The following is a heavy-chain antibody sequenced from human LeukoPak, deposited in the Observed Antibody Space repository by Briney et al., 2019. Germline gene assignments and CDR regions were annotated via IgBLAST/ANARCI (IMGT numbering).Heavy chain of an antibody. CDR1: GYTFTGYY. CDR2: INPNSGGT. Sequence: RASVKVSCKASGYTFTGYYMHWVRQAPGQGLEWMGWINPNSGGTNYAQKFQGRVTMTRDTSISTAYMELSRLRSDDTAVYFCARTYCSSTSCYKDGSDYWGQGTLVTVSS. CDR3: ARTYCSSTSCYKDGSDY. V-gene: IGHV1-2*02. J-gene: IGHJ4*02. D-gene: IGHD2-2*02.